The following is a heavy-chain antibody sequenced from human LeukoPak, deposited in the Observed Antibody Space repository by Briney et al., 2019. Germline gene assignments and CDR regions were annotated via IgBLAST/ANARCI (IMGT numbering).Heavy chain of an antibody. Sequence: SETLSLTCTVSGGSISRGDYYWSWIRQPPGKGLEWIGYIYYSGSTYYNPSLKSRVTISVDTSKNQFSLKLSSVTAADTAVYYCARADFWSGLDYWGQGTLVTVSS. J-gene: IGHJ4*02. CDR3: ARADFWSGLDY. V-gene: IGHV4-30-4*01. D-gene: IGHD3-3*01. CDR1: GGSISRGDYY. CDR2: IYYSGST.